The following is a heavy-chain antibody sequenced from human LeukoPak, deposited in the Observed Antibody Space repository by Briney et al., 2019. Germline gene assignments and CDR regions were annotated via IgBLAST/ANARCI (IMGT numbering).Heavy chain of an antibody. CDR1: GFTFSSYA. V-gene: IGHV3-23*01. Sequence: GGSLRLACAASGFTFSSYAMSWVRQAPGKGLEWVSAISGSGGSTYYADSVKGRFTISRDNSKNTLYLQMNSLRAEDTAVYYCAKVQFQLPTFDYWGQGTLVTVSS. CDR3: AKVQFQLPTFDY. D-gene: IGHD1-26*01. J-gene: IGHJ4*02. CDR2: ISGSGGST.